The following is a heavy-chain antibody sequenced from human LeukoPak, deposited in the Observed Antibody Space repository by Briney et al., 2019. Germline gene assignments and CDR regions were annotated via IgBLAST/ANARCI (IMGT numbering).Heavy chain of an antibody. V-gene: IGHV1-18*01. CDR2: INAYNGNT. CDR1: GYTFTSYG. J-gene: IGHJ6*03. CDR3: ARGWVSRSGYCSSTSCYTRPYYYYMDV. Sequence: ASVKVSCKASGYTFTSYGISWVRQAPGQGLEWMGWINAYNGNTNYAQKLQGRVTMTTDTSTSTAYMELRSLRSDDTAVYYCARGWVSRSGYCSSTSCYTRPYYYYMDVWGKGTTVTVSS. D-gene: IGHD2-2*02.